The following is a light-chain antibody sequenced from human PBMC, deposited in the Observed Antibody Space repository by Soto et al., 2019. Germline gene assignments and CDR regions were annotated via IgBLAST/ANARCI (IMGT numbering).Light chain of an antibody. Sequence: QSALTQPASVSGSPGQSIAISCTGTSSDVGAYNCVSWYQQHPGKAPKLMIYEVSKRPSGVPDRFSGSKSGNTASLTVSGLQAEDEADYYCSSFAGSNNLVFGGGTQLTVL. V-gene: IGLV2-8*01. CDR1: SSDVGAYNC. J-gene: IGLJ2*01. CDR2: EVS. CDR3: SSFAGSNNLV.